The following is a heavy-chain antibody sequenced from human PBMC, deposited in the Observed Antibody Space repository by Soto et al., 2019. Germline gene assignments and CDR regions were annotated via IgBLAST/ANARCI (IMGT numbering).Heavy chain of an antibody. CDR3: AKDLSWGQCDY. CDR2: ISGGGIDT. Sequence: PGGSLRLSCAASGFTFSGYAMTWVRQAPGKGLEWVSTISGGGIDTHYADSVKGRFTTSKDESNNTLDLQMSSLRVEDTAVYYCAKDLSWGQCDYWGQGTLVTVSS. CDR1: GFTFSGYA. J-gene: IGHJ4*02. D-gene: IGHD3-16*01. V-gene: IGHV3-23*01.